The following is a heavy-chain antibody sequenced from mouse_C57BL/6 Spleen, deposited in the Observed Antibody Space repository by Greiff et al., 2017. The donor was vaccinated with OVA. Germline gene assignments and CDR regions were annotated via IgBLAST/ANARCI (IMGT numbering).Heavy chain of an antibody. Sequence: QVQLQQPGAELVMPGASVKLSCKASGYTFTSYWMHWVKQRPGQGLEWIGEIDPSDSYTNYNQKFKGKATLTVDKSSSTAYMQLSSLTSEDSAVYSCAISYYRNYKDYLDYWGQGTTLTVSS. D-gene: IGHD2-5*01. J-gene: IGHJ2*01. CDR1: GYTFTSYW. CDR2: IDPSDSYT. V-gene: IGHV1-69*01. CDR3: AISYYRNYKDYLDY.